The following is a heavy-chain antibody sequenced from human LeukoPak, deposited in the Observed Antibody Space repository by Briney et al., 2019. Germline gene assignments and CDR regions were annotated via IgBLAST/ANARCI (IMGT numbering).Heavy chain of an antibody. CDR1: GFTFSSYA. CDR3: ATNVWSGFYRGSYFHY. V-gene: IGHV3-53*04. Sequence: PGGSLRLSCATSGFTFSSYAMSWVRQAPGKGLEWVSVIFDGGTTYYADSVKGRFTISRHNSKNMLYLQMNSLRPEDTAVYYCATNVWSGFYRGSYFHYWGQGTLVTVSS. CDR2: IFDGGTT. J-gene: IGHJ4*02. D-gene: IGHD3-3*01.